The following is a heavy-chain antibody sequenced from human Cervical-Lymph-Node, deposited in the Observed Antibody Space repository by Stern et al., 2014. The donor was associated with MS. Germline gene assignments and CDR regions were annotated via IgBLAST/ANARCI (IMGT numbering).Heavy chain of an antibody. Sequence: EVPLVQSGGGLVQPGGSLRLSCAASGFTFSDHHLDWVRQAPGKGLEWAGRTRNKANSYTTEYAASVKGRFTISRDDSKNSLYLQMNSLKTEDTAVYYCARDRSGSRAFDIWGQGTMVTVSS. CDR1: GFTFSDHH. J-gene: IGHJ3*02. V-gene: IGHV3-72*01. CDR3: ARDRSGSRAFDI. CDR2: TRNKANSYTT. D-gene: IGHD1-26*01.